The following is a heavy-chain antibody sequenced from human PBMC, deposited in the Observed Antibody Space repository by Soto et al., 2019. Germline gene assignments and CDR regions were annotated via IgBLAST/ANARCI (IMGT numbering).Heavy chain of an antibody. CDR3: AAVPISDFWSGFQNYFDY. J-gene: IGHJ4*02. CDR1: GFTFTSSA. D-gene: IGHD3-3*01. CDR2: IVVGSGNT. Sequence: KVSCKASGFTFTSSAVQWVRQARGQRLEWIGWIVVGSGNTNYAQKFQERVTITRDMSTSTAYMELSSLRSEDTAVYYCAAVPISDFWSGFQNYFDYWGQGTLVTVSS. V-gene: IGHV1-58*01.